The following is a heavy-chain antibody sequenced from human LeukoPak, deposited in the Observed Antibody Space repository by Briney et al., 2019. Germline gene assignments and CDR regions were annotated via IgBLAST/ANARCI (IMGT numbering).Heavy chain of an antibody. CDR1: GASISSYY. CDR2: IYYNGNT. V-gene: IGHV4-59*01. Sequence: PSETLSLTCTVSGASISSYYWSWIRQSPGKGLEWIGYIYYNGNTNYNPSLKGRVTISVDSSKNQFSLRLSSVTAADTAVYYCAREDGSHQAFDIWGQGTMVTVSS. J-gene: IGHJ3*02. CDR3: AREDGSHQAFDI. D-gene: IGHD1-26*01.